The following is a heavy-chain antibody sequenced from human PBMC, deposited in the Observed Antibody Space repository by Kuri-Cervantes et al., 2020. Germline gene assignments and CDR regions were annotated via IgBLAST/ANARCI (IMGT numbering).Heavy chain of an antibody. J-gene: IGHJ4*02. D-gene: IGHD6-19*01. CDR3: ARIRYSSGHTSLDY. CDR2: IIPIFGTA. Sequence: SVKVSCKASGGTFSSYAISWVRQAPGQGLEWMGGIIPIFGTAHYAQKFQGRVTITADESTSTAYMELSSLRSEDTAVYYCARIRYSSGHTSLDYWGQGTLVTVSS. V-gene: IGHV1-69*13. CDR1: GGTFSSYA.